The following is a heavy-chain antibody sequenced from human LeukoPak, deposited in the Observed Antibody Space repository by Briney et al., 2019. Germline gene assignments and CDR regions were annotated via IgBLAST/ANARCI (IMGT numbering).Heavy chain of an antibody. CDR2: IDSSGGYM. V-gene: IGHV3-21*06. CDR3: LRGDRRDY. Sequence: PGESLRLSCEASGFTFNTYSMNWARQAPGKGLEWVSSIDSSGGYMFYADSVKGRFIISRDNAKDSLYLQMNSLRVEDTAVYYCLRGDRRDYWGQGTLVTVSS. CDR1: GFTFNTYS. J-gene: IGHJ4*02.